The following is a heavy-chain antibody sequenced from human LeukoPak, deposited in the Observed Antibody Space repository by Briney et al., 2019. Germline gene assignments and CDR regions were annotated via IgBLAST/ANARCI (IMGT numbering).Heavy chain of an antibody. D-gene: IGHD7-27*01. V-gene: IGHV3-74*01. CDR2: INSDGSTT. CDR3: ARDKKTGEASEIDY. CDR1: GFTFSSYW. J-gene: IGHJ4*02. Sequence: GGSLRLSCAASGFTFSSYWMHWVRQAPGKGLVWVPRINSDGSTTNYADSVKGRFTTSRDNAKNTLNLQMNSLRAEDTAVYYCARDKKTGEASEIDYWGQGTLVTVSS.